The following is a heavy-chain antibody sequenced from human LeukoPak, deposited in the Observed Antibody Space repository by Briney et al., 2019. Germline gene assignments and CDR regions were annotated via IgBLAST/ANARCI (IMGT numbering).Heavy chain of an antibody. CDR1: GYTFTGYY. V-gene: IGHV1-2*02. J-gene: IGHJ4*02. CDR2: INPNSGAT. CDR3: ARAHMTTVTLGDY. D-gene: IGHD4-11*01. Sequence: GASVKVSCKASGYTFTGYYLHWVRQAPGQGLGWMGWINPNSGATNYAQKFQGRVTMTRDTSITTAYMELSRLRSDDTAVYYCARAHMTTVTLGDYWGQGTLVTVSS.